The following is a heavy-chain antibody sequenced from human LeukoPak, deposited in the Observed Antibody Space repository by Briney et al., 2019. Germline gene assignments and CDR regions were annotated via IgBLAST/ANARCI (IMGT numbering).Heavy chain of an antibody. Sequence: SETLSLTCTVSGGSISSLYWGWIRQPPGKGLEWIGYIYYSGSTNYNPSLKSRVTISVDTSKNQFSLKLNSVTAADTAVYYCARVGSGSGNYYNKWFDPWGQGTLVTVSS. J-gene: IGHJ5*02. CDR1: GGSISSLY. CDR3: ARVGSGSGNYYNKWFDP. CDR2: IYYSGST. V-gene: IGHV4-59*11. D-gene: IGHD3-10*01.